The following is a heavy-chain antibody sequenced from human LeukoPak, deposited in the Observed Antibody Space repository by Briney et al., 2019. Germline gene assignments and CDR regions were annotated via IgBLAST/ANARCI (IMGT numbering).Heavy chain of an antibody. CDR1: GFTFGSYA. Sequence: GGSLRLSCAASGFTFGSYAMSWVRQAPGKGLEWVSAISGSGGSTYYADSVKGRFTISRDNSKNTLYLQMNSLRAEDTAVYYCAKRSRDVVLGYMDVWGKGTTVTVSS. J-gene: IGHJ6*03. V-gene: IGHV3-23*01. D-gene: IGHD2-15*01. CDR2: ISGSGGST. CDR3: AKRSRDVVLGYMDV.